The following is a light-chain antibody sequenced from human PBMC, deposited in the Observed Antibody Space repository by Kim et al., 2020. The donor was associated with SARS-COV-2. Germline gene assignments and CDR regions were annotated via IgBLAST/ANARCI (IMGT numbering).Light chain of an antibody. CDR1: QRLGTN. Sequence: EIVLTQSPASLSVSPGERATLSCRASQRLGTNLAWYQHKPGQAPRLLIYGASTRATGIPARFSGARSGTEFTLTISSLQSEDFAVYFCQQYNAWLSFGGGTKLGI. J-gene: IGKJ4*01. V-gene: IGKV3-15*01. CDR2: GAS. CDR3: QQYNAWLS.